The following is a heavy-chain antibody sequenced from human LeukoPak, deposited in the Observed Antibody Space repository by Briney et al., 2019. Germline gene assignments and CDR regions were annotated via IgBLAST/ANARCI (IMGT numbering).Heavy chain of an antibody. V-gene: IGHV1-69*05. CDR1: GGTFSSYA. Sequence: SVKVSCKASGGTFSSYAISWVRQAPGQGLEWMGGIIPIFGTANYVQKFQGRVTITTDESTSTAYMELSSLRSEDTAVYYCARDPLMITFRGVYFDYWGQGTLVTVSS. J-gene: IGHJ4*02. CDR3: ARDPLMITFRGVYFDY. CDR2: IIPIFGTA. D-gene: IGHD3-16*01.